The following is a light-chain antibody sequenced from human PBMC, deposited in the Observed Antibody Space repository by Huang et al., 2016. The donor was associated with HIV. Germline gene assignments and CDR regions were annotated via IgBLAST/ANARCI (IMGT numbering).Light chain of an antibody. CDR2: GAS. J-gene: IGKJ4*01. CDR1: PSIGRN. V-gene: IGKV3-15*01. Sequence: EIVMTPSPATLSVSPGKRGTLSCRASPSIGRNLAWYQQKPGQTPRLRISGASTSAAYIPVRFSGSGSGTDFALNISSLQSEDFAVYYCQQYNNWPLTFGGGTKVEIK. CDR3: QQYNNWPLT.